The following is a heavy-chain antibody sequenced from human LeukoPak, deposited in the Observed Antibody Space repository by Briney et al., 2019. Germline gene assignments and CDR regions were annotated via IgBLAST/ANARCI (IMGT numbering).Heavy chain of an antibody. CDR3: ARGAGYGAPHGWFDP. CDR2: IYGSGST. V-gene: IGHV4-4*07. D-gene: IGHD4/OR15-4a*01. CDR1: GDSINNYY. Sequence: SETLSLTCTVSGDSINNYYWSWIRQPAGKGLEWIGRIYGSGSTKYNPSLKSRVTMSVDTSENQLSLRLNSVTAADTAVYDCARGAGYGAPHGWFDPWGQGTLVIVSS. J-gene: IGHJ5*02.